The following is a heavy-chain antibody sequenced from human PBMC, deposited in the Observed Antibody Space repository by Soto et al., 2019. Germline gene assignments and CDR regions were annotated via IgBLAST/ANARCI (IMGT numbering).Heavy chain of an antibody. CDR1: GFTFSSYA. J-gene: IGHJ4*02. V-gene: IGHV3-23*01. Sequence: GGSLRLSCAASGFTFSSYAMSWVRQAPGKGLEWVSAISGGGGSTYYADSVKGRFTISRDNSKNTLYLQMNSLRAEDTAVYYCAKTQHLTGYYVFPPVDYWGQGTLVTVSS. D-gene: IGHD3-9*01. CDR2: ISGGGGST. CDR3: AKTQHLTGYYVFPPVDY.